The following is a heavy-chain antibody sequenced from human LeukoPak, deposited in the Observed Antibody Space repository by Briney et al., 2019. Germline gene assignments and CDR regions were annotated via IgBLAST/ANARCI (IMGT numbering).Heavy chain of an antibody. CDR3: ARGGTPNCSGGSCYDY. D-gene: IGHD2-15*01. CDR1: GGTFSSYA. Sequence: GASVKVSCKASGGTFSSYAISWVRQAPGQGLEWMGRIIPILGIANYAQKFQGRVTITADKSTSTAYMELSSLRSEDTAVYYFARGGTPNCSGGSCYDYWGQGTLVTVSS. J-gene: IGHJ4*02. CDR2: IIPILGIA. V-gene: IGHV1-69*04.